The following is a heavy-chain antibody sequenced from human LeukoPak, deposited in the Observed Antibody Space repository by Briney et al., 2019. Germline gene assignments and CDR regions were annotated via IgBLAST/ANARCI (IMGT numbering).Heavy chain of an antibody. Sequence: PSETLSLTCAVYGGSFSGYYWSWIRQPPGKGLEWIGEINHSGSTNYNPSLKSRVTISVDTSKNQFSLKLSSVTAADTAVYYCARTWIQPTTGVYYMDVWGKGTTVTVSS. D-gene: IGHD5-18*01. CDR1: GGSFSGYY. J-gene: IGHJ6*03. CDR2: INHSGST. V-gene: IGHV4-34*01. CDR3: ARTWIQPTTGVYYMDV.